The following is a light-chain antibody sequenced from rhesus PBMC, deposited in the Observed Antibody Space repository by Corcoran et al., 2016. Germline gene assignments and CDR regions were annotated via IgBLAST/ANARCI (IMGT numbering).Light chain of an antibody. CDR3: QPSYGTPLT. CDR1: ENVNNY. V-gene: IGKV1-74*01. J-gene: IGKJ4*01. Sequence: DIQMTQSPSSLSASVGDRVTITCRASENVNNYLHWYQQKPVKAPKLLIYKASTLQSGGPSRFSGSGSGTECTLTVSSLQPEDFATYYCQPSYGTPLTFGGETKVELK. CDR2: KAS.